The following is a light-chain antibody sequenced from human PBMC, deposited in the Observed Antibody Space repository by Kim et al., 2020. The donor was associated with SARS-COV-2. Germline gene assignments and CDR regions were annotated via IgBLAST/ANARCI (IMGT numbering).Light chain of an antibody. V-gene: IGKV1-5*03. J-gene: IGKJ1*01. CDR2: QAS. CDR1: QSVDSW. CDR3: KQYETYWR. Sequence: DIQMTQSPSTLSAFVGNRVTITYRASQSVDSWLAWYQQKPGKAPKLLIYQASKLASGVPSRFSGSGSGTDFTLTISNLQPDDSAIYYCKQYETYWRFGPGTKVDIK.